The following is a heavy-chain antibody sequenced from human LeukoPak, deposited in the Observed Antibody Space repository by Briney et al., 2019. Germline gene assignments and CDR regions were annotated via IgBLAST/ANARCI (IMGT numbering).Heavy chain of an antibody. CDR3: AKWGDYDILTGYYVSDF. D-gene: IGHD3-9*01. CDR2: ITGSGDTT. Sequence: GGSLRLSCAASGFIFRNYAMSWVRQAPGKGLEWVSAITGSGDTTYYADSVKGRFTIPRDNSKNTLYVEMNTLRAEDTAVYYCAKWGDYDILTGYYVSDFWGQGTLVTVSS. CDR1: GFIFRNYA. J-gene: IGHJ4*02. V-gene: IGHV3-23*01.